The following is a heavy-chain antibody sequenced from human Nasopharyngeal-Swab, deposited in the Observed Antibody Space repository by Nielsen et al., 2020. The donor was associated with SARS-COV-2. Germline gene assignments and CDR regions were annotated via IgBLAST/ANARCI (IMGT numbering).Heavy chain of an antibody. CDR2: ITGSGGAT. Sequence: GGSLRLSCTVSGLNFNNYVMTWVRQAPGKGPEWVSGITGSGGATYYADSVKGRFTISRDNSKNTFFLQMDSLRVEDTAVYYCAKVHRSMDRAVMWPGFFDYWGQGTLVTVSS. CDR1: GLNFNNYV. D-gene: IGHD3-10*01. CDR3: AKVHRSMDRAVMWPGFFDY. V-gene: IGHV3-23*01. J-gene: IGHJ4*02.